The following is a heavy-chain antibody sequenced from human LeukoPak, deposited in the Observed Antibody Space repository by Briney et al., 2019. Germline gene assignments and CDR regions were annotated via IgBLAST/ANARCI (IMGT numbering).Heavy chain of an antibody. CDR3: ASLTTVTYRDY. J-gene: IGHJ4*02. CDR2: IIPILGIA. V-gene: IGHV1-69*10. Sequence: SVKVSCKASGGTFSSYAISWVRQAPGQGLEWMGGIIPILGIANYAQKFQGRVTITADKSTSTAYMELSSLRSEDTAVYYCASLTTVTYRDYWGQGTLVTVSS. CDR1: GGTFSSYA. D-gene: IGHD4-17*01.